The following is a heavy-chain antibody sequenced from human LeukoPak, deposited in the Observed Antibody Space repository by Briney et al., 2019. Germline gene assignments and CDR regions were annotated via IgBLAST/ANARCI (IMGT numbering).Heavy chain of an antibody. CDR3: AREGYDSSGYPRLLDY. V-gene: IGHV3-53*04. D-gene: IGHD3-22*01. CDR1: GLTVSSNY. Sequence: PGGSLRLSCAASGLTVSSNYITWVRQPPGKGLEWVSVLHAAGGTYYADSVKGRFTISRHISKNTVYLQMNSLMAEDTAVYYCAREGYDSSGYPRLLDYWGQGTLVTVSS. CDR2: LHAAGGT. J-gene: IGHJ4*02.